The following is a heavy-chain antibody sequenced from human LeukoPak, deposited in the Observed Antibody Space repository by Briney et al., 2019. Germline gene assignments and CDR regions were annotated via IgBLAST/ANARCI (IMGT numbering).Heavy chain of an antibody. D-gene: IGHD2-2*01. V-gene: IGHV1-18*01. CDR1: GYTFTSYG. Sequence: ASVKVSCKASGYTFTSYGISWVRQAPGQGLEWMGWISAYNGTTNYAQKLQGRVTMTTDTSTSTAYMELRSLRSDDTAVYYCARVLCSSTSCYSSPWFDPWGQGTLVTVSS. CDR3: ARVLCSSTSCYSSPWFDP. CDR2: ISAYNGTT. J-gene: IGHJ5*02.